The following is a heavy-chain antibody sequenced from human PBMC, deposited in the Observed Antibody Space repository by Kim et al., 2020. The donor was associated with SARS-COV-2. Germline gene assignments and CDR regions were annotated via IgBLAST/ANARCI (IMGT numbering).Heavy chain of an antibody. V-gene: IGHV4-34*01. CDR3: ARNSKGFDY. J-gene: IGHJ4*02. D-gene: IGHD4-4*01. CDR2: GLA. Sequence: GLANDRPSLKSRVTMSVDTSKDQFSLRLSSVTAADTAVYYCARNSKGFDYWGQGILVTVSS.